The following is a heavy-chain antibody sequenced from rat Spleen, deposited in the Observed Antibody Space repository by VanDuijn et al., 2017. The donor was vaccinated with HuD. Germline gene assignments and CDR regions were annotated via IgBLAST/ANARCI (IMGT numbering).Heavy chain of an antibody. V-gene: IGHV5-25*01. CDR2: ITNTGGST. D-gene: IGHD1-10*01. J-gene: IGHJ4*01. CDR1: GFTFSDYY. Sequence: EVQLVESGGGLVQPGRSMKLSCAASGFTFSDYYMAWVRQAPTKGLEWVASITNTGGSTYYPDSVKGRFTISRDNAKSTLYLQMNSLRSEDTATYYCTSGHNYRYVMDTWGQGTSVTVSS. CDR3: TSGHNYRYVMDT.